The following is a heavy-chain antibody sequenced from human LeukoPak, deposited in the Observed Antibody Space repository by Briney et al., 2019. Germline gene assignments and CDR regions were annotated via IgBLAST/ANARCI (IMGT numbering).Heavy chain of an antibody. CDR2: INPNSGGT. CDR3: ARDLVAYYYGSGSSPLDY. J-gene: IGHJ4*02. Sequence: GASVKVSCKASGYTFTGYYMHWVRQAPGQGLEWMGWINPNSGGTNYAQKFQGRVTMTRDTSISTAYMELSRLRSDGTAVYYCARDLVAYYYGSGSSPLDYWGQGTLVTVSS. D-gene: IGHD3-10*01. V-gene: IGHV1-2*02. CDR1: GYTFTGYY.